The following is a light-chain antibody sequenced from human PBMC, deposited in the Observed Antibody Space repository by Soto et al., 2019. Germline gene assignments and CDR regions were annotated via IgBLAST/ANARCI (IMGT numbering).Light chain of an antibody. CDR3: QAWDSSTVL. CDR1: NLGKKY. V-gene: IGLV3-1*01. Sequence: SYELTQPPSVSVSPGRTASITCSADNLGKKYVSWYQQKPGQAPVVAIYQDNKRPSGIPERISGSNSGNTATLTIGGTQAVDEADYYCQAWDSSTVLFGGGTKLTVL. CDR2: QDN. J-gene: IGLJ2*01.